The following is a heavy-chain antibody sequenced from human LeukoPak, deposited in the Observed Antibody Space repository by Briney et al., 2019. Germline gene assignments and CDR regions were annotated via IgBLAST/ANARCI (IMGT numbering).Heavy chain of an antibody. D-gene: IGHD3-10*01. CDR3: ATSRNLFGELYNGVDV. CDR2: IIPIFGTP. CDR1: GGTFSTYA. J-gene: IGHJ6*02. V-gene: IGHV1-69*06. Sequence: GASVKVSCKTSGGTFSTYAISWVRQAPGQGLEWMGGIIPIFGTPNYAQKFQGRVTMTEDTATDTAFMEMNSLRSEDTAIYYCATSRNLFGELYNGVDVWGQGTTVTVSS.